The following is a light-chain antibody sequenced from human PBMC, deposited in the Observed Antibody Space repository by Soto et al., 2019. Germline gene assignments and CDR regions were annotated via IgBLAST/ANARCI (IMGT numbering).Light chain of an antibody. CDR2: EAS. Sequence: QSVLTQPASVSGSPGQSITISCTGTSSDVGSHNLVSWYQQYPGKAPKLIIFEASKRPSGVSNRFSGSKSGSTASLTISGLQAEDEADYYCCSNAASSTDVFGSGTKLTVL. CDR1: SSDVGSHNL. J-gene: IGLJ1*01. CDR3: CSNAASSTDV. V-gene: IGLV2-23*01.